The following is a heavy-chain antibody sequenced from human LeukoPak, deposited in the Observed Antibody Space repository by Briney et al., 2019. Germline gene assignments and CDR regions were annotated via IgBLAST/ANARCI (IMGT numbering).Heavy chain of an antibody. D-gene: IGHD3-10*01. Sequence: GKSLRLSCAASGFTFDDYAMHWVRQAPGKGLEWVSGISWNSGSIGYADSVKGRFTISRDNAKRSLYLQMNSLRPEDTAVYYCARDGHSSGSFDYWGQGTLVTVSS. CDR3: ARDGHSSGSFDY. CDR1: GFTFDDYA. V-gene: IGHV3-9*01. J-gene: IGHJ4*02. CDR2: ISWNSGSI.